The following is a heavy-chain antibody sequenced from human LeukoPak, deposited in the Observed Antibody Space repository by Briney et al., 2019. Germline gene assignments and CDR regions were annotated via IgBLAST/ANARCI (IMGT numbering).Heavy chain of an antibody. CDR2: ISGSGGST. V-gene: IGHV3-23*01. CDR3: AKVYGSGSYKGPLDH. D-gene: IGHD3-10*01. J-gene: IGHJ5*02. CDR1: GFTFSSYA. Sequence: GGSLRLSCAASGFTFSSYAMSWVRQAPGKGLEWVSAISGSGGSTYYADSVKGRFTISRDNSKNTLYLQMNSLRAEDTTVYYCAKVYGSGSYKGPLDHWGQGTLVTVCS.